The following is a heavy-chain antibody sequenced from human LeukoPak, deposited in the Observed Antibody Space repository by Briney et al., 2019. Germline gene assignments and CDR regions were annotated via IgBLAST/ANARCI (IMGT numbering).Heavy chain of an antibody. J-gene: IGHJ6*03. CDR3: ARSDSSGYYYYYMDV. D-gene: IGHD3-22*01. CDR1: GFTLFTYY. CDR2: INPSGDTT. Sequence: ASVKVSCTASGFTLFTYYVHRVRQAPGQGLEWMGIINPSGDTTSYAQKFQGRVTMTRDMSTSTVYMELSSLRSEDTAVYYCARSDSSGYYYYYMDVWGEGTTVTVSS. V-gene: IGHV1-46*01.